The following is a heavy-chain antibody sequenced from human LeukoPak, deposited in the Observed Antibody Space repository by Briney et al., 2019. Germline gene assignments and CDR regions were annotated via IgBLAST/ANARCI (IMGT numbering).Heavy chain of an antibody. D-gene: IGHD5-18*01. Sequence: PSETLSLTCTVSGGSISSGSYYWSWIRQPAGKGLEWIGRIYTSGSTNYNPSLKSRVTISVDTSKNQFSLKLSSVTAADTAVYYCARGHSYSYALFFDYWGQGTLVTVSS. CDR3: ARGHSYSYALFFDY. CDR1: GGSISSGSYY. CDR2: IYTSGST. V-gene: IGHV4-61*02. J-gene: IGHJ4*02.